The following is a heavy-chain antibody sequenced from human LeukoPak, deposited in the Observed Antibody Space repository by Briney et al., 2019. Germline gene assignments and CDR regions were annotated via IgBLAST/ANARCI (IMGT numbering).Heavy chain of an antibody. D-gene: IGHD4-17*01. CDR1: GGTFSSYA. CDR3: ARDGPDYGAHFDY. Sequence: SVKVSCKASGGTFSSYAISWVRQAPGQGLEWMGGIIPIFGTANYAQKFQGRVTITTDESTSTAYMELSSLRSEDTAVYYCARDGPDYGAHFDYWGQGTLVTVSS. CDR2: IIPIFGTA. V-gene: IGHV1-69*05. J-gene: IGHJ4*02.